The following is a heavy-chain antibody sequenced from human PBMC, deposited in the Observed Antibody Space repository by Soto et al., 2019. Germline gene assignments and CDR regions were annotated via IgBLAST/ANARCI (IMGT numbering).Heavy chain of an antibody. V-gene: IGHV6-1*01. D-gene: IGHD3-9*01. CDR1: GDSVSSNSVA. J-gene: IGHJ6*02. CDR3: ARDGAAGWDDYYGMDV. CDR2: TYYRSKWYN. Sequence: SQTLSLTCAISGDSVSSNSVAWNWIRQSPSRGLEWLGRTYYRSKWYNDYALSVKSRITINPDTSKNQFSLQLSSVTPEDTAVYFCARDGAAGWDDYYGMDVWGQGTTVTVSS.